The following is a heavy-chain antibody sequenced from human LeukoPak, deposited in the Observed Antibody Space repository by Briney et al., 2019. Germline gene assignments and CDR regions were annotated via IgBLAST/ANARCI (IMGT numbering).Heavy chain of an antibody. D-gene: IGHD2-15*01. CDR1: GYTFTSYG. J-gene: IGHJ6*03. Sequence: ASVKVSCKASGYTFTSYGISWGRQAPGQGLEWMGWISAYNGNTNNAQKLQGRVTMTTDTSTSTPYKEQRSLRSDDTAVYYCARVGSCSSFYYYYYMDVWGKGTTVTVSS. CDR2: ISAYNGNT. V-gene: IGHV1-18*01. CDR3: ARVGSCSSFYYYYYMDV.